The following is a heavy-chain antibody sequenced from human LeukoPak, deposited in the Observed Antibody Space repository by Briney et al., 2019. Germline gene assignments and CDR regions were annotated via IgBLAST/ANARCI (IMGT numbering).Heavy chain of an antibody. D-gene: IGHD1-26*01. CDR3: AIRGAGGSFGGYYFDY. CDR1: GYTFTGYY. V-gene: IGHV1-2*02. J-gene: IGHJ4*02. Sequence: ASVKVSCKASGYTFTGYYMHWVRQAPGQGLEWMGWINPNSGGTNYAQKFQGRVTMTRDTSISTAHMELSRLRSDDTAVYYCAIRGAGGSFGGYYFDYWGQGTLVTVSS. CDR2: INPNSGGT.